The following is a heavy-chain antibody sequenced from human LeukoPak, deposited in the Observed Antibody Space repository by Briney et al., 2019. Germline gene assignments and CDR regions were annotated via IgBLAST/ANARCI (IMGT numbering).Heavy chain of an antibody. CDR1: GFTFGGYA. CDR3: TRGDYGDYFDY. J-gene: IGHJ4*02. V-gene: IGHV3-49*04. D-gene: IGHD4-17*01. Sequence: GGSLRLSCTASGFTFGGYAMSWVRQAPGKGLEWVGFIRSKAYGGTTEYAASVKGRFTISRDDSKSIAYLQMNSLKTEDTAVYYCTRGDYGDYFDYWGQGTLVTVSS. CDR2: IRSKAYGGTT.